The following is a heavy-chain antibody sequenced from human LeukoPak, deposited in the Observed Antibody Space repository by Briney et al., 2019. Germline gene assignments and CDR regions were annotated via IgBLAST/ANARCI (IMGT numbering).Heavy chain of an antibody. J-gene: IGHJ4*02. V-gene: IGHV1-2*02. D-gene: IGHD6-19*01. CDR1: GYTFTGYY. CDR3: AREYPEAGAVALEY. CDR2: INPNSGGT. Sequence: ASVKVSCKASGYTFTGYYMHWVRQAPGQGLEWMGWINPNSGGTNYAQKFQGRVTMTRDTSISTAYMELSRLRSDDTAVYYCAREYPEAGAVALEYWGQGTLVTVSS.